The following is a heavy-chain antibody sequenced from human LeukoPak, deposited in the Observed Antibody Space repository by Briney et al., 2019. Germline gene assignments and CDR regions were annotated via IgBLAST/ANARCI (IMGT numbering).Heavy chain of an antibody. Sequence: SETLSLTCTVSGDSISTYYWSWIRQPPGKGLEWIAYIDYRGSTTYNPSLRSRATISVDTSRNQFSLKLYSVTAADTAVYYCARSRSGYSYDHAAFEIWGQGTMVTVSS. V-gene: IGHV4-59*01. CDR3: ARSRSGYSYDHAAFEI. D-gene: IGHD5-18*01. CDR2: IDYRGST. J-gene: IGHJ3*02. CDR1: GDSISTYY.